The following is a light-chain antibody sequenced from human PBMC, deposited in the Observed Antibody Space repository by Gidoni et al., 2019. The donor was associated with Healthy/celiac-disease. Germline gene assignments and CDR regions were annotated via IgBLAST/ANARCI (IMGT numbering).Light chain of an antibody. J-gene: IGKJ1*01. V-gene: IGKV3-20*01. Sequence: EIVLTHSPGTLSFSPGESATLSCRASQSVSSSYLAWYQQKPGQAPRLLIYGASSRATGIPDRFSGSGSGTDCTLTISRLEPEDFAVYYCQQYGSSLWTFGQGTKVEIK. CDR2: GAS. CDR3: QQYGSSLWT. CDR1: QSVSSSY.